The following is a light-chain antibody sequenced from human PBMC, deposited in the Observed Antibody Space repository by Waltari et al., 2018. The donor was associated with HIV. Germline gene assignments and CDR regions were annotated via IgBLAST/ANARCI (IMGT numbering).Light chain of an antibody. Sequence: QSALTQPASVSGSPGQSITISCTGTSSDVGGYNYVSWYQQHPGKAPKFMCYEVRKRPAGVSNRFSGSKSGNTASLTISGLQAEDEAYYYCSSYSSSDTHVVFGGGTKLTVL. CDR1: SSDVGGYNY. CDR3: SSYSSSDTHVV. J-gene: IGLJ2*01. CDR2: EVR. V-gene: IGLV2-14*01.